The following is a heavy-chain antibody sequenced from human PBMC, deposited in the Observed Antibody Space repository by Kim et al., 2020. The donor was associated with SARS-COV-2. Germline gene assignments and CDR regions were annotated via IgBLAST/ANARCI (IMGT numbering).Heavy chain of an antibody. V-gene: IGHV3-9*01. CDR2: ISWNSGSI. Sequence: GGSLRLSCAASGFTFGGYAMHWVRQAPGKGLEWVSGISWNSGSIGYADSVKGRFTISRDNAKNSLYLQMNSLRAEDTALYYCAKDGFEVQLQYQSTYYYYYMAVWGKGTTVTVSS. J-gene: IGHJ6*03. D-gene: IGHD2-2*02. CDR3: AKDGFEVQLQYQSTYYYYYMAV. CDR1: GFTFGGYA.